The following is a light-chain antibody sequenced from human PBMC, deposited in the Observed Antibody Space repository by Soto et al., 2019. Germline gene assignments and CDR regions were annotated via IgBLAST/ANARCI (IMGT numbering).Light chain of an antibody. Sequence: SYELTQPPSVSVAPGKTARITCGGNNIGSKSVHWYQQKPGQAPVLVIYYDSDRPSGIPERFSGSNSGNTATLTISRVEAEDEADYYCQVWDSSSDIRVFGGGTKVTVL. CDR3: QVWDSSSDIRV. J-gene: IGLJ2*01. CDR1: NIGSKS. V-gene: IGLV3-21*04. CDR2: YDS.